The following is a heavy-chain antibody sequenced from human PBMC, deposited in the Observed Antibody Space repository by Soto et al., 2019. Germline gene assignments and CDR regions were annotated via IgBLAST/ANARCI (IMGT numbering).Heavy chain of an antibody. D-gene: IGHD3-3*01. CDR3: ARGYDFWSGYYYPYGMDV. CDR1: GFIFSSYA. Sequence: PGGSLRLSCAASGFIFSSYAMSWVRQAPGKGLEWVSAISGSGGSTYYADSVKGRFTISRDNSKNTLYLQMNSLRAEDTAVYYCARGYDFWSGYYYPYGMDVWGQGTTVTVSS. V-gene: IGHV3-23*01. J-gene: IGHJ6*02. CDR2: ISGSGGST.